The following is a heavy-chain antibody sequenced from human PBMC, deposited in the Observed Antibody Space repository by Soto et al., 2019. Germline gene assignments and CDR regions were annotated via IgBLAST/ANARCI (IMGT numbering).Heavy chain of an antibody. J-gene: IGHJ4*02. CDR1: GFIFSRFW. V-gene: IGHV3-7*01. CDR2: IKEDGSEK. D-gene: IGHD6-19*01. Sequence: GGSLRLSCAASGFIFSRFWMSWVRQAPGKGLEWVANIKEDGSEKYYVDSVKGRFTISRDNAKNSLYLQMNSLRVEDTAVNYCTRASIAVAGTGTLWGQGNLVTVSS. CDR3: TRASIAVAGTGTL.